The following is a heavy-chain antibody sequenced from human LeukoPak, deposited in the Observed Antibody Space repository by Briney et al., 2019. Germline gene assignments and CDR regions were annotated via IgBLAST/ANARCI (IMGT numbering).Heavy chain of an antibody. CDR3: ATLEDGSGHLKLIDY. CDR2: FDPEDGET. V-gene: IGHV1-24*01. D-gene: IGHD3-10*01. Sequence: ASVKVSCKVSGYTLTELSMHWVRQAPGKGLEWMGGFDPEDGETIYAQKFQGRVTMTEDTSTDTAYMELSSLRSEDTAVYYCATLEDGSGHLKLIDYWGQGTLVTVSS. CDR1: GYTLTELS. J-gene: IGHJ4*02.